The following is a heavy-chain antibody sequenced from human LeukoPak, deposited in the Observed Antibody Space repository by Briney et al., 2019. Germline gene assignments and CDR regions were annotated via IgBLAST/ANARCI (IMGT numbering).Heavy chain of an antibody. D-gene: IGHD3-22*01. CDR2: ISGSGGST. J-gene: IGHJ3*02. CDR1: GFTFSSYA. V-gene: IGHV3-23*01. Sequence: GSLRLSCAASGFTFSSYAMSWVRQAPGKGLEWVSAISGSGGSTYYADSVKGRFTISRDNSKNTLYLQMNSLRAEDTAVYYCAKAGGYYDSSGYGPGNAFDIWGQGTMVTVSS. CDR3: AKAGGYYDSSGYGPGNAFDI.